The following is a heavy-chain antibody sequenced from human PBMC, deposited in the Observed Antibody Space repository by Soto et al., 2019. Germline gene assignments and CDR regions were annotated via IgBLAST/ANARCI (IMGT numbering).Heavy chain of an antibody. CDR2: ISSSSSYI. V-gene: IGHV3-21*01. J-gene: IGHJ6*02. D-gene: IGHD3-9*01. CDR3: ARALNGGGDILTGYYIYYYYGMDV. CDR1: GFTFSSYS. Sequence: GGSLRLSCVASGFTFSSYSMNWVRQAPGKGLEWVSSISSSSSYIYYADSVKGRFTISRDNAKNSLYLQMNSLRAEDTAVYYCARALNGGGDILTGYYIYYYYGMDVWGQGTTVTVSS.